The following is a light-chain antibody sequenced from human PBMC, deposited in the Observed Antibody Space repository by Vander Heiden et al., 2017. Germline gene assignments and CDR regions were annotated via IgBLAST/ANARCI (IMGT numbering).Light chain of an antibody. J-gene: IGLJ2*01. CDR2: GNF. Sequence: QSVLTQPPSVSGAPGQRVTISCTGSSSNIGAGLDIHWYRHLPGTAPKLLIYGNFKRPSGVPHRFSGSKSGTSASLAVTGLQAEDEADYYCQSYDNSLKSVVFGGGTKLTVL. CDR3: QSYDNSLKSVV. V-gene: IGLV1-40*01. CDR1: SSNIGAGLD.